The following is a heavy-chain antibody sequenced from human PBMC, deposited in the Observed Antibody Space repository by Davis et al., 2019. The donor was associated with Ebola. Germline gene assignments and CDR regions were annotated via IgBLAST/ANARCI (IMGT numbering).Heavy chain of an antibody. CDR3: ARGVVIAAIRNGLDV. D-gene: IGHD2-15*01. V-gene: IGHV3-21*04. CDR1: GFTFSDYS. J-gene: IGHJ6*04. Sequence: GGSLRLSCAASGFTFSDYSMNWVRQAPGKGLEWVSSISSSSRYIYYADSVKGRFTISRDNAKNTVFLQMNSLRAEDTAVYYCARGVVIAAIRNGLDVWGKGTTVTVSS. CDR2: ISSSSRYI.